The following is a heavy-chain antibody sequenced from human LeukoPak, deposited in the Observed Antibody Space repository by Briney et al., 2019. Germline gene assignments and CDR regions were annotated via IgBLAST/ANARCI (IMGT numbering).Heavy chain of an antibody. CDR3: ARVRSFGDLYFDY. CDR1: GFTFSDYY. CDR2: ISSSGSTI. D-gene: IGHD3-10*01. J-gene: IGHJ4*02. V-gene: IGHV3-11*01. Sequence: GGSLRLSCAASGFTFSDYYMSWIRQAPGKGLEWVSYISSSGSTIYYADSVKGRFTISRDNAKNSLYLQMNSLRAEDTAVYYCARVRSFGDLYFDYWGQGTLVTVSS.